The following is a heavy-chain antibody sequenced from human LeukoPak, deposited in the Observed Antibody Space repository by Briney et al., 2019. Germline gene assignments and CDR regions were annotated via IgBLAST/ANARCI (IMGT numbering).Heavy chain of an antibody. V-gene: IGHV1-69*01. CDR3: ARAGYSSSSGFFDY. J-gene: IGHJ4*02. CDR2: IIPIFGTA. D-gene: IGHD6-6*01. Sequence: IIPIFGTANYAQKFQGRVTITADESTSTAYMELSSLRSEDTAVYYCARAGYSSSSGFFDYWGQGTLVTVSS.